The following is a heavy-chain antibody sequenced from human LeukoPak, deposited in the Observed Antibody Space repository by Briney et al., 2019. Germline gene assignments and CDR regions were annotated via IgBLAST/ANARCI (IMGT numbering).Heavy chain of an antibody. CDR3: ARLPSGAYGSGSYWGLNFDY. CDR1: GGSISSSSYY. J-gene: IGHJ4*02. CDR2: IYYSGST. Sequence: SETLSLTCTVSGGSISSSSYYWGWIRQPPGKGLEWIGSIYYSGSTYYNPSLKSRVTISVDTSKNQFSLKLSSVTAADTAVYYCARLPSGAYGSGSYWGLNFDYWGQGTLVTVSS. D-gene: IGHD3-10*01. V-gene: IGHV4-39*07.